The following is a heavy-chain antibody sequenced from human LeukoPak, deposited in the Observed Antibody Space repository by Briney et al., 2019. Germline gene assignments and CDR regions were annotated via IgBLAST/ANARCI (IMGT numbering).Heavy chain of an antibody. J-gene: IGHJ3*02. V-gene: IGHV4-59*01. D-gene: IGHD3-10*01. CDR2: IYYSGST. CDR3: ARVGVRGVRDDAFDI. CDR1: GGSISSYY. Sequence: SETLSLTCTVSGGSISSYYWSWIRQPPGKGLEWIGYIYYSGSTNYNPSLKSRVTISVDTSKNQFSLKLSSVTAADTAVYYCARVGVRGVRDDAFDIWGQGTMVTVSS.